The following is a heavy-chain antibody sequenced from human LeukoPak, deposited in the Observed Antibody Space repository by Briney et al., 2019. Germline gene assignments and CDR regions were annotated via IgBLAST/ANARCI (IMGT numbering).Heavy chain of an antibody. CDR1: GGSISSGDYY. CDR3: AGDGITIFGVAPPGAFDI. D-gene: IGHD3-3*01. J-gene: IGHJ3*02. V-gene: IGHV4-30-4*08. Sequence: SETLSLTCTVSGGSISSGDYYWSWIRQPPGKGLEWFGYVYYSGSTYYNPSLKSRVTISADTSKNQFSLKLSSVTAADTAVYYCAGDGITIFGVAPPGAFDIWGQGTMVTVSS. CDR2: VYYSGST.